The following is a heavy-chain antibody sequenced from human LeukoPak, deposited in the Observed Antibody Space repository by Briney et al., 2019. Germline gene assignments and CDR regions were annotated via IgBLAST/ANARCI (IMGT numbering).Heavy chain of an antibody. CDR3: ARGLADYGGNRGPFDY. CDR2: INHSGST. V-gene: IGHV4-34*01. J-gene: IGHJ4*02. Sequence: SETLSLTCAVYGGSFSGYYWSWIRQPPGKGLEWIGEINHSGSTNYNPSLKSRVTISVDTSKNQFSLKLSSVTAADTAVYYCARGLADYGGNRGPFDYWGQGTLVTVSS. CDR1: GGSFSGYY. D-gene: IGHD4-17*01.